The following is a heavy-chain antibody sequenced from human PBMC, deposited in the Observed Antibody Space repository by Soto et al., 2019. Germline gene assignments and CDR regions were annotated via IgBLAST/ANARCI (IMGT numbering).Heavy chain of an antibody. D-gene: IGHD3-3*01. CDR1: GFTFSNFG. Sequence: GGSLRLSCAASGFTFSNFGMHWVRQAPDKGLEWVSVILHDGAHQYYIDSVKGRFTVSRDNSKNTLYLQMNSLRAEDTAVYYCAKARRRLEDFGGLDVWGQGTTVTVSS. CDR2: ILHDGAHQ. J-gene: IGHJ6*02. V-gene: IGHV3-30*18. CDR3: AKARRRLEDFGGLDV.